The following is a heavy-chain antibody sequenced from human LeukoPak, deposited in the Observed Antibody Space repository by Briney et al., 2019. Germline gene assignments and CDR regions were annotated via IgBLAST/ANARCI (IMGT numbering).Heavy chain of an antibody. J-gene: IGHJ6*04. CDR2: ISGGGGST. Sequence: GGSLRLSCAASGFTLSTYEMSWVRQAPGKGLEWVSAISGGGGSTPYADSVNGRFTISRDNSKNMVYMQMNSLRVEDTAVYYCAKDGLPGSGSYSWGKMDVWGKGTTVTVSS. CDR1: GFTLSTYE. D-gene: IGHD3-10*01. CDR3: AKDGLPGSGSYSWGKMDV. V-gene: IGHV3-23*01.